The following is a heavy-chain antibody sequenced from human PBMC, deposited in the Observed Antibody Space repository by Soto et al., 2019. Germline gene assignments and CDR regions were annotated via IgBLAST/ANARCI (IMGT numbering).Heavy chain of an antibody. CDR3: PRRDSSSWYAYEYYGMDV. J-gene: IGHJ6*02. Sequence: SETLSLTCTVSGGSISISSYYLGWIRQPPGKGLEWIGSIYYSGSTYYNPSLKSRVTISVDTSKNQFSLKLSSVTAADTAVYYCPRRDSSSWYAYEYYGMDVWGQGNAVTVYS. CDR2: IYYSGST. CDR1: GGSISISSYY. V-gene: IGHV4-39*01. D-gene: IGHD6-13*01.